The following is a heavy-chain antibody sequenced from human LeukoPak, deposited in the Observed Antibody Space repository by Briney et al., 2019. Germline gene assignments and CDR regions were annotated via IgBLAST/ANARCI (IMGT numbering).Heavy chain of an antibody. V-gene: IGHV1-2*02. Sequence: ASVTVSCKSSGYIFTGYYMHCGRQAPGQGLEWMGWINSNSGGTNYAQKFQGRVTMTRDTSISTAYMELSWLTSDDTAVYYCARRHCSGGSCYSGVDYWGQGTLVTVSS. CDR1: GYIFTGYY. J-gene: IGHJ4*02. D-gene: IGHD2-15*01. CDR3: ARRHCSGGSCYSGVDY. CDR2: INSNSGGT.